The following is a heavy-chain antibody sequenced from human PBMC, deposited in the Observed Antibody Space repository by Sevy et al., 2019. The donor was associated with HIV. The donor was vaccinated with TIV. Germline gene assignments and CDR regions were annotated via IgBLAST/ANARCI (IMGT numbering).Heavy chain of an antibody. J-gene: IGHJ4*02. V-gene: IGHV1-18*01. D-gene: IGHD3-10*01. Sequence: ASVKVSCKASGYTFISYAINWVRQAPGQGLEWMGWISAYNGNTNYAQKLQGRVTMTTDTSSSTAYLELRSLRSDDTVVYYCARSYGSGNYYGYWGQGTLVTSPQ. CDR2: ISAYNGNT. CDR3: ARSYGSGNYYGY. CDR1: GYTFISYA.